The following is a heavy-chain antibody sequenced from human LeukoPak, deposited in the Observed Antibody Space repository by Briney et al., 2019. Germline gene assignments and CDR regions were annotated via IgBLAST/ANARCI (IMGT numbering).Heavy chain of an antibody. D-gene: IGHD6-19*01. CDR3: ARGGVAGTFDY. V-gene: IGHV4-34*01. J-gene: IGHJ4*02. CDR1: GVSFSGYY. CDR2: INHSGST. Sequence: PSETLSLTCAVYGVSFSGYYWSWIRQPPGKGLEWIGEINHSGSTNYNPSLKSRVTISVDTSKNQFSLKLSSVTAADTAVYYCARGGVAGTFDYWGQGTLVTVSS.